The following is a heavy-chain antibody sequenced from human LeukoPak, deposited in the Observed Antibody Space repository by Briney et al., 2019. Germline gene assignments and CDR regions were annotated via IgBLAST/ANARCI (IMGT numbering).Heavy chain of an antibody. D-gene: IGHD6-13*01. CDR1: GFTFSNYG. J-gene: IGHJ6*02. CDR2: ISNDGSNK. V-gene: IGHV3-30*18. Sequence: GGSLRPSCAASGFTFSNYGMHWVRQAPGKGLEWVAIISNDGSNKYYADSVKGRFTISRDNSKNTLYLQMNSLRAEDTAVYYCTKYSSSSNYYYGLDVWGQGTTVTVSS. CDR3: TKYSSSSNYYYGLDV.